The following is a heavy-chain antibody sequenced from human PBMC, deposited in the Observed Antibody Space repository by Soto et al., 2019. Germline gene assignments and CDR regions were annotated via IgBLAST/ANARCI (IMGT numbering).Heavy chain of an antibody. J-gene: IGHJ5*01. CDR3: ARVRQGCSANNCYFDP. D-gene: IGHD1-1*01. CDR1: GGSVRAPDW. Sequence: SETLSLTCTLSGGSVRAPDWWNWVRQSPDKGLEWIAEVHISGHSNYNPSLGSRVSVSIDSSKNQFYLNLNSVTAADTAIYYCARVRQGCSANNCYFDPWGQGTQVTVSS. CDR2: VHISGHS. V-gene: IGHV4-4*02.